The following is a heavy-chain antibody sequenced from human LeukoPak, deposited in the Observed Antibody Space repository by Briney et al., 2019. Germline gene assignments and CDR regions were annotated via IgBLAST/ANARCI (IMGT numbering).Heavy chain of an antibody. CDR1: GFTFSSYS. CDR2: ISSSSYI. V-gene: IGHV3-21*01. Sequence: GGSLRLSCAASGFTFSSYSMNWVRQAPGKGLEWVSSISSSSYIYYADSAKGRFTISRDNAKNSLYLQMNSLRAEDTAVYYCARADDYVGFDPWGQGTLVTVSS. D-gene: IGHD4-17*01. J-gene: IGHJ5*02. CDR3: ARADDYVGFDP.